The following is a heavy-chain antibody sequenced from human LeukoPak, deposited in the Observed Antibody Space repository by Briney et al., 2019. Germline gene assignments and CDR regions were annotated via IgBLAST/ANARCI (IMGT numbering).Heavy chain of an antibody. CDR3: ARGRGLAD. Sequence: GGSLRLSCAASGFTFSSYAMSWVRQAPGKGLEWVSAISGSGGSTYYADSVKGRFTTSRDNAKNSLYLQMNSLRAEDTAVYYCARGRGLADWGQGTTVTVSS. CDR1: GFTFSSYA. J-gene: IGHJ6*02. CDR2: ISGSGGST. V-gene: IGHV3-23*01.